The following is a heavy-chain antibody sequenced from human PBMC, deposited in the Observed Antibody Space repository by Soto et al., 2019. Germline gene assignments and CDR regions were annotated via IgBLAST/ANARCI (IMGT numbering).Heavy chain of an antibody. V-gene: IGHV4-59*01. CDR3: ARGTNYDFWSGYQGWFDP. Sequence: NPSETLSLTCTVSGGSISSYYWSWIRQPPGKGLEWIGYIYYSGSTNYNPSLKSRVTISVDTSKNQFSLKLSSVTAADTAVYYCARGTNYDFWSGYQGWFDPWGQGTLVTVSS. J-gene: IGHJ5*02. CDR2: IYYSGST. D-gene: IGHD3-3*01. CDR1: GGSISSYY.